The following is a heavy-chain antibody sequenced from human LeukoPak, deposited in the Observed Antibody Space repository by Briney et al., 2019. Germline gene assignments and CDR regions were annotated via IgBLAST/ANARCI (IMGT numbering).Heavy chain of an antibody. CDR1: GYTFTDYY. D-gene: IGHD6-13*01. CDR3: ARIVIAATGPGNFDY. J-gene: IGHJ4*02. Sequence: ASVKVSWKASGYTFTDYYMHWVRQAPGQGLELVGWINPNSGDTNYAQKFQGRVTMTRDTSITTAFMELSGLRADDTAVYYCARIVIAATGPGNFDYWGQGTLVTVSS. CDR2: INPNSGDT. V-gene: IGHV1-2*02.